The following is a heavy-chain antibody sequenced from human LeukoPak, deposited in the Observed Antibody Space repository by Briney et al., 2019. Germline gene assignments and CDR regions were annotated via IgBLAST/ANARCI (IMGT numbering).Heavy chain of an antibody. V-gene: IGHV1-8*01. Sequence: ASVKVSCKASGYTFTNYDINWVRQATGQGLEWMGWMNPNSGNTGYAQKFQGRVTMTRDMSTSTDYMELSSLRSEDTAIYYCARDNSVGDNAWWFDPWGQGILVTVSS. D-gene: IGHD1-26*01. CDR1: GYTFTNYD. CDR2: MNPNSGNT. J-gene: IGHJ5*02. CDR3: ARDNSVGDNAWWFDP.